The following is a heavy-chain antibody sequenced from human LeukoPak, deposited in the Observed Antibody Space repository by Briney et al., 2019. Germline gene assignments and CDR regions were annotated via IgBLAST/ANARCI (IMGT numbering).Heavy chain of an antibody. CDR3: ARDMYSSSWYEAAPGRY. CDR1: GFTFSSYA. V-gene: IGHV3-30*04. J-gene: IGHJ4*02. Sequence: GGSLRLSCAASGFTFSSYAMHWVRQAPGKGLEWVAVISYDGSNKYYADSVKGQFTISRDNSKNTLYLQMNSLRAEDTAVYYCARDMYSSSWYEAAPGRYWGQGTLVTVSS. CDR2: ISYDGSNK. D-gene: IGHD6-13*01.